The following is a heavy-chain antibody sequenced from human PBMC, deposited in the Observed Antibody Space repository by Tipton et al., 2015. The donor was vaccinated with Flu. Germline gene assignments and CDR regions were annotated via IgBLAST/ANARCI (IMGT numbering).Heavy chain of an antibody. CDR3: ARSSTAGGPLRP. CDR2: IFYSGST. J-gene: IGHJ5*02. CDR1: GASIYSSSYY. Sequence: TLSLTCTVSGASIYSSSYYWGWIRQPPGKGLEWIGSIFYSGSTYYNPSLKSRVSISLHTSENQFSLNLSSVTAADTAVYYCARSSTAGGPLRPWGQGTLVTVSS. V-gene: IGHV4-39*07. D-gene: IGHD2/OR15-2a*01.